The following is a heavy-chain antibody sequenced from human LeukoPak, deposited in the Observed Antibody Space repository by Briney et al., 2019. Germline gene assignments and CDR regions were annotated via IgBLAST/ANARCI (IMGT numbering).Heavy chain of an antibody. Sequence: GGSLRLSCAASGFTFSSYSMNWVRQAPGKGLEWVAFIQSDGNYQLYGDFVKGRFTISRDNSKNTLYLQVNSLRVEDTAVYHCAKDVVGQQWVENYWGQGTLVTVSS. J-gene: IGHJ4*02. CDR2: IQSDGNYQ. D-gene: IGHD6-19*01. CDR1: GFTFSSYS. V-gene: IGHV3-30*02. CDR3: AKDVVGQQWVENY.